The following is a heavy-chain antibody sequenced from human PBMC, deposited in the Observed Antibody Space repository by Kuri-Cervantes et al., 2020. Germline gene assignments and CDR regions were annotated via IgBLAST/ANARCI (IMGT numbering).Heavy chain of an antibody. J-gene: IGHJ5*02. D-gene: IGHD3-16*01. CDR1: GFIVNNNY. CDR3: ARLYVGWFDP. V-gene: IGHV3-66*02. Sequence: GESLKISCAASGFIVNNNYMAWARQAPGKGLEWVSVVHSGGNTYYADSVKGRVTISRDNSKSTLYLQMNSLRAEDTAVYYCARLYVGWFDPWGQGTLVTVSS. CDR2: VHSGGNT.